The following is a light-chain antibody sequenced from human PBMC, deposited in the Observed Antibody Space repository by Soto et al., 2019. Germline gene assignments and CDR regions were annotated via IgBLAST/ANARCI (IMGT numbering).Light chain of an antibody. J-gene: IGLJ2*01. CDR1: SSNIGAGYV. Sequence: QSVLTQPPSVSGAPGQWVTISCTGSSSNIGAGYVVPWYQQLPGTAPKLLIYGNSNRPSGVPDRFSGSKSGTSASLAITGLQAEDEADYYCQSYDSSLSGVVFGGGTKVTVL. V-gene: IGLV1-40*01. CDR2: GNS. CDR3: QSYDSSLSGVV.